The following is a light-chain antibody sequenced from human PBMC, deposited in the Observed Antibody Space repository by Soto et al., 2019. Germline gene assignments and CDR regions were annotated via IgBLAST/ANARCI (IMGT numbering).Light chain of an antibody. Sequence: EIVLTQSPGTLSLSPGERATLSCRASQSLSSNYLAWYQQKPGQAPRLLIYGASTRATGIPDRLSGSGSGTDFTLTISGLEPEDFAVYYCQQYASTFGQGTRLEIK. V-gene: IGKV3-20*01. CDR3: QQYAST. CDR1: QSLSSNY. CDR2: GAS. J-gene: IGKJ5*01.